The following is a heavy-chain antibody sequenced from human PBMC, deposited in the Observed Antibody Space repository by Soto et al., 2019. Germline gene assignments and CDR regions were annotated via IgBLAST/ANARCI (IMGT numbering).Heavy chain of an antibody. CDR1: GFNFSNYG. V-gene: IGHV3-33*01. Sequence: QVQLVESGGGVVQPGRSLRLSCEASGFNFSNYGMQWVRQAPGKGLEWVAGIWFDGTKSHYADSVKGRFTISRDNSKNTLYLQMNSLRAEDTAVYYCARVSGRASAHYYYFYYMAVWGKGTTVTVS. D-gene: IGHD6-25*01. J-gene: IGHJ6*03. CDR2: IWFDGTKS. CDR3: ARVSGRASAHYYYFYYMAV.